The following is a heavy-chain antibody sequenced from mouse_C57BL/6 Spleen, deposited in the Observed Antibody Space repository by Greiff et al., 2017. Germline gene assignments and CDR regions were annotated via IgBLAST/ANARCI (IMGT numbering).Heavy chain of an antibody. V-gene: IGHV1-62-2*01. CDR1: GYTFTEYT. CDR2: FYPGSGSI. CDR3: ARHEGSDWDDYYAMDY. D-gene: IGHD4-1*01. Sequence: QVQLQQSGAELVKPGASVKLSCKASGYTFTEYTIHWVKQRSGQGLEWIGWFYPGSGSIKYNEKFKDKATLTADKSSRPVYMELSRLTSEDSAVSFCARHEGSDWDDYYAMDYWGQGTSVTVSS. J-gene: IGHJ4*01.